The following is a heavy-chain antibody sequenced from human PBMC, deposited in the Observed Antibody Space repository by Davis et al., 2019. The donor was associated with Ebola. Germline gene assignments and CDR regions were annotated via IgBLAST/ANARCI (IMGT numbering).Heavy chain of an antibody. CDR1: GGSFSGYY. CDR2: INHSGST. V-gene: IGHV4-34*01. D-gene: IGHD3-3*01. J-gene: IGHJ5*02. CDR3: ARVDYDFWSGSYGSDNWFDP. Sequence: MPGGSLRLSCAVYGGSFSGYYWSWIRQPPGKGLEWIGEINHSGSTNYNPSLKSRVTISVDTSKNQFSLKLSSVTAADTAVYYCARVDYDFWSGSYGSDNWFDPWGQGTLVTVSS.